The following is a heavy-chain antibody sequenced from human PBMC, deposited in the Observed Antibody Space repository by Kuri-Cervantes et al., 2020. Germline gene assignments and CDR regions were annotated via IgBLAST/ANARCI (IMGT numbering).Heavy chain of an antibody. Sequence: GESLKISCAASGFTFSSYWMSWVRQAPGKGLEWVANIKQEGSEKYYVYSVKGRFTISRDNSKNTRYLQMNSLRAEDTAVYYCARDSGYYTYIMDVWGKGTTVTVSS. CDR2: IKQEGSEK. D-gene: IGHD3-3*01. J-gene: IGHJ6*03. CDR3: ARDSGYYTYIMDV. CDR1: GFTFSSYW. V-gene: IGHV3-7*01.